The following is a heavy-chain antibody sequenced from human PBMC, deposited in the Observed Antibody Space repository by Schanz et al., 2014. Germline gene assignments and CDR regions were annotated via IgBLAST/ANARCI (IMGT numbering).Heavy chain of an antibody. V-gene: IGHV3-21*04. CDR1: GFTFSSYG. Sequence: VQLVESGGGVVQPGRSLRLSCAASGFTFSSYGMHWVRQAPGKGLEWVSSISSSGSYIHYADSVKGRFTISRDRFQNTLYLRMSSLRAEDTAVYYCAREQIMAAAGLVDYWGQGTLVTVSS. D-gene: IGHD6-13*01. J-gene: IGHJ4*02. CDR2: ISSSGSYI. CDR3: AREQIMAAAGLVDY.